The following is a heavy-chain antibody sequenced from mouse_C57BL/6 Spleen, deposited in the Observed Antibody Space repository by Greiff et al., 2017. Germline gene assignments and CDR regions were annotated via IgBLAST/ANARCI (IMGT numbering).Heavy chain of an antibody. D-gene: IGHD3-2*02. V-gene: IGHV5-12*01. Sequence: EVMLVESGGGLVQPGGSLKLSCAASGFTFSDYYMYWVRQTPEKRLEWVAYISNGGGSTYYPDTVKGRFTISRDNAKNTLYLQMSRLKSEDTAMYYCARSLKTAQATMDYWGQGTSVTVSS. CDR2: ISNGGGST. CDR3: ARSLKTAQATMDY. CDR1: GFTFSDYY. J-gene: IGHJ4*01.